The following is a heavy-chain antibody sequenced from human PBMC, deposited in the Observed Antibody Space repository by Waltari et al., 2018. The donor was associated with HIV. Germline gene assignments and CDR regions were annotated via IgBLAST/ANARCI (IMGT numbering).Heavy chain of an antibody. CDR1: GYSITSAHY. J-gene: IGHJ4*02. V-gene: IGHV4-38-2*01. CDR2: ISHSGKT. CDR3: ARLMSTTRFDS. D-gene: IGHD1-7*01. Sequence: QVQLQESGPGLVKPSETLSLTCRVSGYSITSAHYWGWIRQPPGKGLQWIGSISHSGKTYYDPTLKSRINISRDTSKNLFSLELTFVTAADTAVYYCARLMSTTRFDSWGQGTLVSVSS.